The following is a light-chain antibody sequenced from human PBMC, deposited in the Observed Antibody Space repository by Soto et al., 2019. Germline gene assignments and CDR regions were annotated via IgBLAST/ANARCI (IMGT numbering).Light chain of an antibody. V-gene: IGKV3D-15*01. Sequence: EIVMNQSPGTLSLYPGERATLSCRASQSVSSRLAWYQQKPGQAPRLLISGASSRATGIPDRFSGSGSGTEFTLTISSLQSEDFAVYYCQQFSSYPLTFGGGTKVDIK. J-gene: IGKJ4*01. CDR3: QQFSSYPLT. CDR1: QSVSSR. CDR2: GAS.